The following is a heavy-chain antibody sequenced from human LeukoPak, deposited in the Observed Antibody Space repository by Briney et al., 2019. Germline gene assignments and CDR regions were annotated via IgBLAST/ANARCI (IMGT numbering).Heavy chain of an antibody. CDR3: TRVPGYCSSTSCYAVRYMDV. Sequence: GGSLRLSCTASGFTFGDYAMSWFRQAPGKGLEWVGFIRSKAYGGTTEYAASVKGRFTISRDDSKSIAYLQMNSLKTEDTAVYYCTRVPGYCSSTSCYAVRYMDVWGKGTTVTVPS. CDR1: GFTFGDYA. J-gene: IGHJ6*03. D-gene: IGHD2-2*01. CDR2: IRSKAYGGTT. V-gene: IGHV3-49*03.